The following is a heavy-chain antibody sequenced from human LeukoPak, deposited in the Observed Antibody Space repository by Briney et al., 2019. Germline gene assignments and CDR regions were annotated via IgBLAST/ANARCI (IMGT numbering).Heavy chain of an antibody. V-gene: IGHV4-39*07. Sequence: PSETLSLTCTVSGGSISSSSYYWGWIRQPPGKGLEWIGSIYYSGSTYYNPSLKSRVTISIDTSTNQFSLKLTSVTAADTALHYCARELRYDNSDSGAFWGQGTVVTVSS. CDR1: GGSISSSSYY. CDR3: ARELRYDNSDSGAF. J-gene: IGHJ3*01. CDR2: IYYSGST. D-gene: IGHD3-22*01.